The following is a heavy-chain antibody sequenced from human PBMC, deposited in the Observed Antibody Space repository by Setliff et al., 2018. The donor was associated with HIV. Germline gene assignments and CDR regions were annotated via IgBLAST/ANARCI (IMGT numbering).Heavy chain of an antibody. CDR1: GYSISSGYY. D-gene: IGHD3-9*01. J-gene: IGHJ3*02. CDR3: ARVWGDDILTGYVNAFDI. CDR2: IYHSGST. Sequence: PSETLSLTCTVSGYSISSGYYWGWIRQPPGKGLEWIGSIYHSGSTYYNPSLKSRVTISVDTSKNQFSLKLSSVTAADTAVYYCARVWGDDILTGYVNAFDIWGQGTMVTVSS. V-gene: IGHV4-38-2*02.